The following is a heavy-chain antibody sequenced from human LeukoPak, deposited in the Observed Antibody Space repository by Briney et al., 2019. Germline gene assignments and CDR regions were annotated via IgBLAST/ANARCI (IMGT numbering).Heavy chain of an antibody. CDR3: ASLEGGPSDGR. D-gene: IGHD3-3*01. Sequence: GGSLRLSCEVSGFPVRSRYMTWVRQPPGKGLECVAVIYSGGTTYHIDTVKGRFTISRDISKSTMYLEMNNLRVEDTAIYYCASLEGGPSDGRWGQGTLVTVSS. J-gene: IGHJ4*02. CDR1: GFPVRSRY. CDR2: IYSGGTT. V-gene: IGHV3-53*01.